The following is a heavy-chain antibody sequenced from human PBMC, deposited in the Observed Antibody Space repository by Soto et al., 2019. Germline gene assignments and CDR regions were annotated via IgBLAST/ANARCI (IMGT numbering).Heavy chain of an antibody. V-gene: IGHV4-30-2*01. CDR3: ARINYYDSSGSYYFDY. CDR1: GGSISSGGYS. J-gene: IGHJ4*02. Sequence: PSETLSLTCAVSGGSISSGGYSWSWIRQPPGKGLEWIGYIYHSGSTYYNPSLKSRVTISVDRSKNQFSLKLSSVTAADTAVYYCARINYYDSSGSYYFDYWGQGTLVT. D-gene: IGHD3-22*01. CDR2: IYHSGST.